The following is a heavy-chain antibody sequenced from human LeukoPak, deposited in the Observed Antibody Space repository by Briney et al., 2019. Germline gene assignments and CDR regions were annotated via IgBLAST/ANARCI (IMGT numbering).Heavy chain of an antibody. D-gene: IGHD6-13*01. CDR2: ISSNGGST. J-gene: IGHJ6*04. CDR3: VKGQQLDLHYYYGMDV. V-gene: IGHV3-64D*06. CDR1: GFTFSSYA. Sequence: GGSLRLSCSASGFTFSSYAMHWVRQAPGKGLEYVSAISSNGGSTYYADSVKGRFTISRDNSKNTLYLQMSSLRAEDTAVYYCVKGQQLDLHYYYGMDVWGKGTTVTVSS.